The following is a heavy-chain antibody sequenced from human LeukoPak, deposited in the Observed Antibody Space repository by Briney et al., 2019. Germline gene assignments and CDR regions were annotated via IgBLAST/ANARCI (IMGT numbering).Heavy chain of an antibody. V-gene: IGHV3-48*01. J-gene: IGHJ3*02. CDR2: SSSSSSTV. D-gene: IGHD2-15*01. CDR3: ASSSGGSLDAFDI. CDR1: GFTISNYN. Sequence: GGSLRLSCVASGFTISNYNMNWVRQAPGKGLEWVSYSSSSSSTVYYVDSVKGRFTVSRDNAKNSLYLQMNSLRAEDTAVYYCASSSGGSLDAFDIWGQGTMVTVSS.